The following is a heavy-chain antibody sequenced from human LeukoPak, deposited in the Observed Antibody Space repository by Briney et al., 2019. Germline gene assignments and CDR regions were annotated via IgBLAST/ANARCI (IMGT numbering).Heavy chain of an antibody. CDR2: ISNSGSII. Sequence: GGSLRLSCAASGFTFRSDEMNWVRQAPGKGLEWGSYISNSGSIIYYADSVKGRFTIYRDNAKNSLYLHKDSLRADDTAVYLCARDPQGAAFDIWGQGTMVTVSS. V-gene: IGHV3-48*03. CDR3: ARDPQGAAFDI. CDR1: GFTFRSDE. J-gene: IGHJ3*02.